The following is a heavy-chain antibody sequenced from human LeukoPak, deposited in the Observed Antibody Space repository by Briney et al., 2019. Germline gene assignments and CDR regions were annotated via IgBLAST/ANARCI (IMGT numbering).Heavy chain of an antibody. D-gene: IGHD3-3*01. V-gene: IGHV3-66*01. Sequence: PGGSLRLSCAASGFTFSSYWRSWVRQAPGKGLEWVSVIYSGGTTHYADSVRGRFTISTDNSKNMLYLQMNTVRAEDTAVYYCARDAAIFVAAGMDVWGQGTPVTVSS. CDR2: IYSGGTT. CDR3: ARDAAIFVAAGMDV. CDR1: GFTFSSYW. J-gene: IGHJ6*02.